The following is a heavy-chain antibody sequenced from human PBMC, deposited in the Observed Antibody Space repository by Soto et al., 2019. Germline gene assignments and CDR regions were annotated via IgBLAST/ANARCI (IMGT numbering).Heavy chain of an antibody. J-gene: IGHJ4*02. CDR1: GGSFSGYY. V-gene: IGHV4-34*01. CDR3: ARTTDTAADY. D-gene: IGHD5-18*01. CDR2: INHSGST. Sequence: QVQLQQWGAGLLKPSETLSLTCAVYGGSFSGYYWSWIRQPPGKGLEWIGEINHSGSTNYNPSLKSRVTISVDTSKNQFSLKLSSVTAADTAVYYCARTTDTAADYWGQGTLFTVSS.